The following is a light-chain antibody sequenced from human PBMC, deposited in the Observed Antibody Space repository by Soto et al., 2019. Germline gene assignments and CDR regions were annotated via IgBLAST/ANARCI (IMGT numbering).Light chain of an antibody. CDR2: GAS. CDR1: QSVSSSF. CDR3: QQYGSSSPWT. J-gene: IGKJ1*01. V-gene: IGKV3-20*01. Sequence: EIVLTQSPGTLSLSPGERATLSCRASQSVSSSFLAWYQQKPGQAPSLLIYGASSRATGIPDRFSGSGSGTDFTLTISRLELEDFAVYYCQQYGSSSPWTFGQGTKVEIK.